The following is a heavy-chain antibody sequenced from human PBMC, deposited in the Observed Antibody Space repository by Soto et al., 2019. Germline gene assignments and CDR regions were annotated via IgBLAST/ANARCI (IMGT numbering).Heavy chain of an antibody. CDR2: IYPGDSDT. V-gene: IGHV5-51*01. D-gene: IGHD3-10*01. CDR3: ARTYYYGSGSYSDTFDY. J-gene: IGHJ4*02. Sequence: PGESLKISCKGSGYSFTSYWIGWVRQMPGKGLEWMGIIYPGDSDTRYSPSFQGQVTISADKSISTAYLQWSSLKASDTAMYYCARTYYYGSGSYSDTFDYWGQGTLVTVSS. CDR1: GYSFTSYW.